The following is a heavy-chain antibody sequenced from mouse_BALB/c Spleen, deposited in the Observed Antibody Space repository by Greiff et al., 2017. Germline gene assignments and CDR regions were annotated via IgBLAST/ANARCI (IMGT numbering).Heavy chain of an antibody. V-gene: IGHV3-2*02. CDR1: GYSITSDYA. CDR3: ARETGGRFAY. CDR2: ISYSGST. J-gene: IGHJ3*01. Sequence: EVQGVESGPGLVKPSQSLSLTCTVTGYSITSDYAWNWIRQFPGNKLEWMGYISYSGSTSYNPSLKSRISITRDTSKNQFFLQLNSVTTEDTATYYCARETGGRFAYWGQGTLVTVSA. D-gene: IGHD4-1*01.